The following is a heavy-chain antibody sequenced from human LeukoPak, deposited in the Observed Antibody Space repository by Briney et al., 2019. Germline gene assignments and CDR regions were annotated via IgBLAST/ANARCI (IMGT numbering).Heavy chain of an antibody. J-gene: IGHJ4*02. V-gene: IGHV7-4-1*02. Sequence: ASVQVSCKASGYTFASYAMNWVRQAPGQGLEWMGWINTNTGNPTYAQGFTGRFVFSLDTSVSTAYLQISSLKAGDTAVYYCARVSYDFWSGYPYASTEYYFDYWGQGTLVTVSS. CDR3: ARVSYDFWSGYPYASTEYYFDY. CDR1: GYTFASYA. CDR2: INTNTGNP. D-gene: IGHD3-3*01.